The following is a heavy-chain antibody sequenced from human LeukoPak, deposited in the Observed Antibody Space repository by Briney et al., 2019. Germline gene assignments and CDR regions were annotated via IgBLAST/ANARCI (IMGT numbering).Heavy chain of an antibody. CDR2: INYSGRT. V-gene: IGHV4-39*01. J-gene: IGHJ4*02. D-gene: IGHD2-21*02. CDR3: ARTPSLHSVVVTAIDY. Sequence: SETLSLTCTVSGDSISSSSYYWGWIRQPPGKGLEWIGNINYSGRTYYNPSLKSRVTISVDTSKNQFSLKLSSVTAADTAVYYCARTPSLHSVVVTAIDYWGLGTLVTVSS. CDR1: GDSISSSSYY.